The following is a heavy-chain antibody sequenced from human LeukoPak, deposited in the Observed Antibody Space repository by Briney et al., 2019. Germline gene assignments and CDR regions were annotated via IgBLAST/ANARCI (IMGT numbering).Heavy chain of an antibody. CDR1: GGAFSGYY. CDR3: ARRWIQLRGKHAFDI. CDR2: INHSGST. D-gene: IGHD5-18*01. J-gene: IGHJ3*02. V-gene: IGHV4-34*01. Sequence: PSETLSLTCAVYGGAFSGYYWSWIRQPPGKGLEWIGEINHSGSTNYNPSLKSRVTISVDTSKNQFSLKLSSVTAADTAVYYCARRWIQLRGKHAFDIWGQGTMVTVSS.